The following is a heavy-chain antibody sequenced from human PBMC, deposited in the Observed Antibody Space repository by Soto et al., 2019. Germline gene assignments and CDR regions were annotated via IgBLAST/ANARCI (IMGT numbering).Heavy chain of an antibody. V-gene: IGHV4-59*01. CDR1: GGSISSYY. CDR2: IYYSGST. Sequence: PSETLSLTCTVSGGSISSYYWSWIRQPPGKGLEWIGYIYYSGSTNYNPSLKSRVTISVDTSKNQFSLKLSSVTAADTAVYYCARDSVGYCSGGSCYYYGMDVWGQGTTVTVS. CDR3: ARDSVGYCSGGSCYYYGMDV. J-gene: IGHJ6*02. D-gene: IGHD2-15*01.